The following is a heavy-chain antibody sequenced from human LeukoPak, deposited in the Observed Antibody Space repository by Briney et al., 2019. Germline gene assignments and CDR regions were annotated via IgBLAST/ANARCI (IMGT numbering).Heavy chain of an antibody. CDR3: ASGSYYVGSPALGDY. Sequence: ASVTVSCKVSGYTLNELYMHWVRQAPGTGLEWMGGFDPEDGETIYAQKFQGRVTMTEDTSTDTAYMELSRLRSEDTAVYYCASGSYYVGSPALGDYWGQGTLVTVSS. CDR2: FDPEDGET. D-gene: IGHD1-26*01. J-gene: IGHJ4*02. V-gene: IGHV1-24*01. CDR1: GYTLNELY.